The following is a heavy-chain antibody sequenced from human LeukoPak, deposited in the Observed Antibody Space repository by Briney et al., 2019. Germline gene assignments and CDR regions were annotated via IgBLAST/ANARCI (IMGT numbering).Heavy chain of an antibody. CDR3: AKSYVVVAATSVYYFDY. CDR1: GFTFSSYA. D-gene: IGHD2-15*01. CDR2: ISGSGGST. J-gene: IGHJ4*02. Sequence: GGSLRLSCAASGFTFSSYAMSWVRQAPGKGLEWVSVISGSGGSTYYADSVKGRFTISRDNSKNTLYLQMNSLRAEDTAVYYCAKSYVVVAATSVYYFDYRGQGTLVTVSS. V-gene: IGHV3-23*01.